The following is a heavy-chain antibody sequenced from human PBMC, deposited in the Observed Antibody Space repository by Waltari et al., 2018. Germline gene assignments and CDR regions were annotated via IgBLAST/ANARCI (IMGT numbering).Heavy chain of an antibody. CDR3: ARVNSNYVNWFDP. CDR1: GFPFDHYA. V-gene: IGHV3-20*04. J-gene: IGHJ5*02. D-gene: IGHD4-4*01. Sequence: EEQLVESGGGVVRPGGSLRLSCAASGFPFDHYAMAWVRQAPGKGLGGVSGSNWDGSSTGYADSVKGRFTISRDNAKNSLHLHVNSLTAEDTAFYYCARVNSNYVNWFDPWGQGTLVIVSS. CDR2: SNWDGSST.